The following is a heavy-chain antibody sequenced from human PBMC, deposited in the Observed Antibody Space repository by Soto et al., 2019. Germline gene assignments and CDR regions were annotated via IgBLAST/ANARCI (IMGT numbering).Heavy chain of an antibody. CDR1: VGSFSGFY. J-gene: IGHJ6*02. Sequence: PSETLSLTCAVSVGSFSGFYWTWMRQPPGEGLEWIGEINHSGTTNFNPSLRSRLTISLDSSKKHFSLKLTSMTAADAAVYYCARADRTLVTSYGLDVWGQGTTVTVSS. CDR2: INHSGTT. V-gene: IGHV4-34*01. CDR3: ARADRTLVTSYGLDV. D-gene: IGHD2-21*02.